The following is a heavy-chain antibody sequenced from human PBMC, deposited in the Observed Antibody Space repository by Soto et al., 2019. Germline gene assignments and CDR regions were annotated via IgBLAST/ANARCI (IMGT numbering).Heavy chain of an antibody. D-gene: IGHD6-19*01. CDR2: IYYSGST. Sequence: SETLSLTCTVSGGSISSSSYYWGWIRQPPGKGLEWIGSIYYSGSTYYNPSLKSRVTISVDTSKNQFSLKLSSVTAADTAVYYCARVLDSSGREPLDYWGQGTLVTVSS. V-gene: IGHV4-39*07. CDR1: GGSISSSSYY. CDR3: ARVLDSSGREPLDY. J-gene: IGHJ4*02.